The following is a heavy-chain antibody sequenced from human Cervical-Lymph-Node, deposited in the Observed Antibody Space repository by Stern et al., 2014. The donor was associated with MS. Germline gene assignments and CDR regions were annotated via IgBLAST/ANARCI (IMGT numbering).Heavy chain of an antibody. CDR3: ATDRDDFRSGYSAPTKGYGLDV. CDR2: FDPEDGET. Sequence: MQLVESGAEVKKPGASVKVSCKVSGYTLTELSMHWVRQAPGKGLEWMGGFDPEDGETIYAQKFQGRVTMTEDTSTDTAYMELSSLRSEYTAVYYCATDRDDFRSGYSAPTKGYGLDVWGQGTTVTV. J-gene: IGHJ6*02. V-gene: IGHV1-24*01. CDR1: GYTLTELS. D-gene: IGHD3-3*01.